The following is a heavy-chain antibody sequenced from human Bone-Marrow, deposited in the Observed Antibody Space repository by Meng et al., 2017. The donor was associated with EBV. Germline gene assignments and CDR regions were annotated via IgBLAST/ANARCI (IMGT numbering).Heavy chain of an antibody. CDR2: ISYDGSNN. Sequence: LGDAGEVLGLPAGFLSLPSSVSVSTFSRSAMHADRQAPGKGLEWVAVISYDGSNNYYADSVKGRFTISRDNSKNTLYLQMNSLRAEDTAVYYCARDECSSTSCVANQGLYGPIDYWGQGTLVTVSS. J-gene: IGHJ4*02. V-gene: IGHV3-30-3*01. CDR3: ARDECSSTSCVANQGLYGPIDY. D-gene: IGHD2-2*01. CDR1: VSTFSRSA.